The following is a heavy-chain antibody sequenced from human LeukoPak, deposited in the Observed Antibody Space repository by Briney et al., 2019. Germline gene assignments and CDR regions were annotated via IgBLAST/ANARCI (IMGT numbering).Heavy chain of an antibody. V-gene: IGHV3-7*01. D-gene: IGHD3-10*01. CDR2: IKGEESAK. CDR3: ARNVVGRLDY. CDR1: GFTFSTYC. Sequence: VGALRLSCAASGFTFSTYCRAWGRQAPGEGLECGSNIKGEESAKHQVGSVKGRFTISRDNAHNTVYLQMSSKRGEETGVYYCARNVVGRLDYWGKGTLVTVSS. J-gene: IGHJ4*02.